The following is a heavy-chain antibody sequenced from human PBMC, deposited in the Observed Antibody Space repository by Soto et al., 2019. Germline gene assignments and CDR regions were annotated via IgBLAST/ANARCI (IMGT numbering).Heavy chain of an antibody. CDR1: GFTFSSYG. Sequence: GGSLRLSCAASGFTFSSYGMHWVRQAPGKGLEWVAVISYDGSNKYYADSVKGRFTISRDNSKNTLYLQMNSLRAEDTAVYYCAKDLXAGSGSYSVHYYYGMDVWGQGTTVTVSS. V-gene: IGHV3-30*18. CDR2: ISYDGSNK. J-gene: IGHJ6*02. D-gene: IGHD3-10*01. CDR3: AKDLXAGSGSYSVHYYYGMDV.